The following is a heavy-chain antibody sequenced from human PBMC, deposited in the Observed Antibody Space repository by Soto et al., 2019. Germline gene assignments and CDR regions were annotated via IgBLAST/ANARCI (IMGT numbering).Heavy chain of an antibody. D-gene: IGHD6-19*01. CDR2: MNPNSGNT. V-gene: IGHV1-8*01. J-gene: IGHJ6*02. CDR3: ARGRVSGWYPSRPYGMDV. Sequence: QVQLVQSGAEVKKPGASVKVSCKASGYTFTSYDINWVRQATGQGLEWMGWMNPNSGNTGYAQKFQGRVTMTRNTAIGKAYMELSSLRSEDTAVYSCARGRVSGWYPSRPYGMDVWGQGTTVTVSS. CDR1: GYTFTSYD.